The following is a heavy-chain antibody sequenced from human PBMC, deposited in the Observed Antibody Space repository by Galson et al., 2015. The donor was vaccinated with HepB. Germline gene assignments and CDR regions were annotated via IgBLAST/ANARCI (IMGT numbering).Heavy chain of an antibody. CDR1: GFSFTSSG. V-gene: IGHV3-48*01. CDR2: ITSSSSTI. J-gene: IGHJ4*02. D-gene: IGHD3-10*01. CDR3: ARDRFGRTYYYGSESPSCFVY. Sequence: LRLSCAASGFSFTSSGMNWVRQAPGKGPEWVSYITSSSSTIYYADSVRGRFTISRDNAKNSLYLQMNSLRAEDTAVYYCARDRFGRTYYYGSESPSCFVYWGQGTLVTVSS.